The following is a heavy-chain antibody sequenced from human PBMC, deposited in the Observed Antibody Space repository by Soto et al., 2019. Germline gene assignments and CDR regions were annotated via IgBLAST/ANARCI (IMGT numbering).Heavy chain of an antibody. Sequence: PGGSLRLSCAASGFSFTHYTINWVRQAPGKGLEWVAVMSYDGTNEYYADSVKGRLTISRDNSKSTVYLQMNSLTPEDTALYYCARKWGTYSSASLDYWGLGTLVTVSS. V-gene: IGHV3-30*04. D-gene: IGHD6-19*01. CDR3: ARKWGTYSSASLDY. J-gene: IGHJ4*02. CDR1: GFSFTHYT. CDR2: MSYDGTNE.